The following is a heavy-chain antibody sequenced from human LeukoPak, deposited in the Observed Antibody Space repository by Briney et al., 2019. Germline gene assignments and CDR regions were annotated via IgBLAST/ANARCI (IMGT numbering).Heavy chain of an antibody. J-gene: IGHJ3*02. Sequence: GGSLRLSCAASGFTFSSYEMNWVRQAPGKGLEWLSYISSSSITIDYADSVKGRFTISRDNAKNSLYLQMNSLRAEDTAVYYCARLIKYYDILTGYPPGGAFDIWGQGTMVTVSS. CDR1: GFTFSSYE. CDR2: ISSSSITI. CDR3: ARLIKYYDILTGYPPGGAFDI. D-gene: IGHD3-9*01. V-gene: IGHV3-48*03.